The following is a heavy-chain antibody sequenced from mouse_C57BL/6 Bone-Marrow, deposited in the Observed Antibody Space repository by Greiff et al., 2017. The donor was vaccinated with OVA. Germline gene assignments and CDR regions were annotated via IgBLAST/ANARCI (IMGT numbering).Heavy chain of an antibody. CDR2: IDPEDGDT. J-gene: IGHJ1*03. CDR3: TGDTNYYGSSHWYFDV. CDR1: GFNIKDYY. V-gene: IGHV14-1*01. Sequence: EVQLQQSGAELVRPGASVKLSCTASGFNIKDYYMHWVKQRPEQGLEWIGRIDPEDGDTEYAPKFQGKATMTADTSSNTAYLQLSSLTSEDTAVYYCTGDTNYYGSSHWYFDVWGTGTTVTVSS. D-gene: IGHD1-1*01.